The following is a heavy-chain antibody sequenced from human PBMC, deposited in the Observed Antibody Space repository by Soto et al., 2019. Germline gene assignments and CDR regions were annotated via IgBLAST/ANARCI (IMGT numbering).Heavy chain of an antibody. CDR3: AKDSVAAAGRRYYYKYYYMDV. V-gene: IGHV3-9*01. CDR2: ISWNSGSR. Sequence: GGSLRLSCAASGFTFDDYAMHWVRQAPGKGLEWVSGISWNSGSRGYADSVKGRFTISRDNAKNSLYLQMNSLRVEDTALYYCAKDSVAAAGRRYYYKYYYMDVWGKGTTVTVSS. J-gene: IGHJ6*03. CDR1: GFTFDDYA. D-gene: IGHD6-13*01.